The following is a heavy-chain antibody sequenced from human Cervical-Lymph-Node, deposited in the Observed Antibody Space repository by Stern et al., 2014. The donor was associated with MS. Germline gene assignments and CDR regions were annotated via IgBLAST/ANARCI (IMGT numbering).Heavy chain of an antibody. Sequence: EVQLVESGGVVVQPGGSLRLSCAASGFTFDDYTMHWVRQPPGKGLEWVSLITWDGFTAHYADSVKGRFTISRDNSRNSLYLQMNSLRTEDTALYYCAKDTAGFGELSSYFDYWGQGTLVTVSS. V-gene: IGHV3-43*01. CDR3: AKDTAGFGELSSYFDY. D-gene: IGHD3-10*01. CDR2: ITWDGFTA. CDR1: GFTFDDYT. J-gene: IGHJ4*02.